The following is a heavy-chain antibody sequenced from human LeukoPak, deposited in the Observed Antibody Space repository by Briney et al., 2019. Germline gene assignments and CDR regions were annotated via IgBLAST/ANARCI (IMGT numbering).Heavy chain of an antibody. D-gene: IGHD3-10*01. J-gene: IGHJ4*02. CDR3: ASHKYYYGSGTPGYFDY. CDR1: GFTFSSYA. CDR2: ISWNSGSI. Sequence: GGSLRLSCAASGFTFSSYAMHWVRQAPGKGLEWVSGISWNSGSIGYADSVKGRFTISRDNAKNSLYLQMNSLRAEDMALYYCASHKYYYGSGTPGYFDYWGQGTLVTVSS. V-gene: IGHV3-9*03.